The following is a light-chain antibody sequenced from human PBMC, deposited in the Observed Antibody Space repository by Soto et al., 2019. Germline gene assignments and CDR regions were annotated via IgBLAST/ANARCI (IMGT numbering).Light chain of an antibody. CDR2: YDS. V-gene: IGLV3-21*04. CDR1: NIGSKS. J-gene: IGLJ2*01. CDR3: QVWDSSSDHPDVV. Sequence: SYELTQPPSVSVAPGKTARITCGGNNIGSKSVHWYQQKPRQAPVLVIYYDSDRPSGIPERFSGSNSGNTATLTISRVEAGDEADYYCQVWDSSSDHPDVVFGGGTKVTVL.